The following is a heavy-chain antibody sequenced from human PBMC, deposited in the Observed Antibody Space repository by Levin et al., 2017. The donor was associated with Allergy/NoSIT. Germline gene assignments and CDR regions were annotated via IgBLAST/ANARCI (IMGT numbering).Heavy chain of an antibody. V-gene: IGHV3-74*01. Sequence: QHGESLKISCAASEITFTTHWMHWVRQTPGKGLVWVSRINLDGSSTSYADSVKGRFTTSRDNAKNTLYLQMNNLRVEDTAIYYCAGDRQRSWYFDLWGRGTLVTVSS. J-gene: IGHJ2*01. D-gene: IGHD4-17*01. CDR2: INLDGSST. CDR3: AGDRQRSWYFDL. CDR1: EITFTTHW.